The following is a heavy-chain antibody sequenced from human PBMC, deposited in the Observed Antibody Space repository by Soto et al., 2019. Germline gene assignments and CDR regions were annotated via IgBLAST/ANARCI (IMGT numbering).Heavy chain of an antibody. D-gene: IGHD3-10*01. CDR1: GGSISSGDYY. CDR2: IYYSGST. CDR3: ASSPGRLYGVGY. J-gene: IGHJ4*02. V-gene: IGHV4-30-4*01. Sequence: QVQLQESGPGLVKPSQTLSLTCTVSGGSISSGDYYWSWIRQPPGKGLEWIGYIYYSGSTYYNPSLQSRVTISVDTSKHQFALKLSSVTAADTAVYYCASSPGRLYGVGYWGQGTLVTVSS.